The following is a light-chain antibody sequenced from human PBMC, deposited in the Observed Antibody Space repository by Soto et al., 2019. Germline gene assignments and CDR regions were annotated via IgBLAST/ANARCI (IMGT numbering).Light chain of an antibody. CDR1: QSISSW. J-gene: IGKJ1*01. CDR3: QQYNSFPWT. V-gene: IGKV1-5*03. CDR2: KAS. Sequence: DIQMTKSPSILSASVGDRVTITCRASQSISSWLAWYQQKPGKAPKLLIYKASSLESGVPSRFSGSGSGTEFTLTISSLQPDDFATYYCQQYNSFPWTFGQGTKVDIK.